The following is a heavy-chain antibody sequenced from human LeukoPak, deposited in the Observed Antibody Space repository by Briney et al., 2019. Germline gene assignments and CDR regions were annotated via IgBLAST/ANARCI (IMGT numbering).Heavy chain of an antibody. D-gene: IGHD4-17*01. V-gene: IGHV3-33*01. CDR2: IWYDGSNK. Sequence: GGSLRLSCAASGFTFSSYGMHWVRQAPGKGLEWVAVIWYDGSNKYYADSVKGRFTISRDNSKNTLYLQMNSLRAEDTAVYYCAREGAGDYGAPTGGFDYWGQGTLVTVSS. CDR1: GFTFSSYG. J-gene: IGHJ4*02. CDR3: AREGAGDYGAPTGGFDY.